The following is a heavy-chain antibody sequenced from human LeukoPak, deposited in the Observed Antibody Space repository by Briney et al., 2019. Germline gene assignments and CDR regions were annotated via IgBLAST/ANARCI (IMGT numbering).Heavy chain of an antibody. J-gene: IGHJ4*02. D-gene: IGHD3-10*01. Sequence: GASVKVSCKASGYTLTTYHMHWVRQATGQGLEWMGVINPRDGGTTYAQKLQGRVTMTRDTSTRTVYMELSSLRSEDTAVYYCARVINQGFDYWGQGTLVTVSS. CDR3: ARVINQGFDY. CDR1: GYTLTTYH. V-gene: IGHV1-46*01. CDR2: INPRDGGT.